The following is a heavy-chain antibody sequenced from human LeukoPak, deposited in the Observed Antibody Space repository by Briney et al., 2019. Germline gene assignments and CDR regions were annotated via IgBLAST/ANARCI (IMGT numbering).Heavy chain of an antibody. Sequence: VASVKVSCKASGYTFTGYYIHWVRQAPGQGLEWMGWMNPNSGGTNSAQKFQGRVTMTRDTSVSTAYMELSSLRSEDTAVYYCAREWVTVTTRAPYYYYYMDVWGKGTTVTISS. CDR3: AREWVTVTTRAPYYYYYMDV. D-gene: IGHD4-17*01. V-gene: IGHV1-2*02. J-gene: IGHJ6*03. CDR2: MNPNSGGT. CDR1: GYTFTGYY.